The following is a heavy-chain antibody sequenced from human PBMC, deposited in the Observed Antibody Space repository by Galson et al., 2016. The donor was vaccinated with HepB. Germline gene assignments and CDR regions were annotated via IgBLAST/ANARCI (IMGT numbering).Heavy chain of an antibody. CDR3: ARQGHLVAISDAFDT. V-gene: IGHV4-4*02. Sequence: ETLSLTCTVSGGSIITNRWWNWVRQAPGKGLEWIGEIFHSGDTKYNPSLKSRVTMSVDNSKNQFFLKLNSLTAADTAVYYCARQGHLVAISDAFDTWGQGTMVTVSS. CDR1: GGSIITNRW. J-gene: IGHJ3*02. CDR2: IFHSGDT. D-gene: IGHD5-12*01.